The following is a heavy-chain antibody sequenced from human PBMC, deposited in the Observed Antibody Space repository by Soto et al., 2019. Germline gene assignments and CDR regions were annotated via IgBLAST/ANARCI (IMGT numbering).Heavy chain of an antibody. V-gene: IGHV1-18*04. Sequence: QVQLVQSGAEVKKPEASVKVSCKASGYTFTSYGISWVRQAPGQGLEWMGWISAYNGNTNYAQKLQGRVTMTTDTSTSTAYMELRSLRADDTAVYYCARFWATTVTTLFPYYDYGMDVWGQGTTVTVSS. CDR1: GYTFTSYG. CDR3: ARFWATTVTTLFPYYDYGMDV. CDR2: ISAYNGNT. J-gene: IGHJ6*02. D-gene: IGHD4-17*01.